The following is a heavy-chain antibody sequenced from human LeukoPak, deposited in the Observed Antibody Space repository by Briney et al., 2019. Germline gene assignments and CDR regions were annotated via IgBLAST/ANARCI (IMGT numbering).Heavy chain of an antibody. D-gene: IGHD2-2*02. V-gene: IGHV3-23*01. CDR3: TKPDCPSTSCYTLDY. J-gene: IGHJ4*02. Sequence: PGGSLRLSCVASGFTFSTYAMSWVRLAPGKGPEWVSTIVGGGGTTYYADSVKGRFTISRDNSRNTLYLQMNSLRVEDTAVYYCTKPDCPSTSCYTLDYWGQGILVTVSS. CDR1: GFTFSTYA. CDR2: IVGGGGTT.